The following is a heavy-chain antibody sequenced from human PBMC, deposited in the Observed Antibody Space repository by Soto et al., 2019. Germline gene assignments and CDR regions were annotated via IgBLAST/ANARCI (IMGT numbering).Heavy chain of an antibody. CDR3: ARAMHFDWLFPPAGTYYYYYYMDV. Sequence: QVQLVQSGAEVKKPGASVKVSCKASGYTFTSYGISWVRQAPGQGLEWMGWISAYNGNTNYAQKLQGRVTMTTDTSTSTAYMELRSLRSDDTAVYYCARAMHFDWLFPPAGTYYYYYYMDVWGKGTTVTVSS. CDR2: ISAYNGNT. V-gene: IGHV1-18*01. CDR1: GYTFTSYG. D-gene: IGHD3-9*01. J-gene: IGHJ6*03.